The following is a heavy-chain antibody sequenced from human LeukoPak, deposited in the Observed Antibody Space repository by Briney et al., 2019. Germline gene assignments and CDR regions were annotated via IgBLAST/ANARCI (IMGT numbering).Heavy chain of an antibody. Sequence: SETLSLTCAVSGGSITSSNWWNWFRQTPGKGLEWIGEIYHSGSTTYNPSLRSRVTMSVDKSRNQFSLKLGSVTAADTAVYYCARGPRKSLFLPIAVGNYFDYWGQGTLVTVSS. V-gene: IGHV4-4*02. CDR2: IYHSGST. CDR1: GGSITSSNW. J-gene: IGHJ4*02. CDR3: ARGPRKSLFLPIAVGNYFDY. D-gene: IGHD6-19*01.